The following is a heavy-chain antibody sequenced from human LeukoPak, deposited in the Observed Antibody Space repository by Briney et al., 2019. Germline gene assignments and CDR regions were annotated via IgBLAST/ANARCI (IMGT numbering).Heavy chain of an antibody. CDR1: GFIFRNFA. CDR2: IHGRT. J-gene: IGHJ4*02. V-gene: IGHV3-23*01. Sequence: GGSLRLSCTASGFIFRNFAMSWVRQAPGRGLEWVSTIHGRTFYADSVKGRFTISRDDSRSTLSLQMDFLRAEDTALYYCTKDQTGDGYNSIWGQGTLVTVSS. CDR3: TKDQTGDGYNSI. D-gene: IGHD5-24*01.